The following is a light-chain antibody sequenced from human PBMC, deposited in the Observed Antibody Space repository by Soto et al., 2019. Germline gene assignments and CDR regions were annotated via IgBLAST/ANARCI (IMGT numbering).Light chain of an antibody. V-gene: IGLV2-8*01. CDR3: SSYAGSNNYV. CDR1: SSDVGGYKY. Sequence: QSVLTQPPSASGSPGQSVTIPFTGTSSDVGGYKYVSWYQQYPGKAPKLMIYAVSERPSGVPDRFSGSKSGNTASLTVSGLQAEDEADYYCSSYAGSNNYVFGTGSKVTVL. CDR2: AVS. J-gene: IGLJ1*01.